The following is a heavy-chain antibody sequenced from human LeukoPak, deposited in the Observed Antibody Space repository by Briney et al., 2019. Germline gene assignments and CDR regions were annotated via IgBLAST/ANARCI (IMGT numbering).Heavy chain of an antibody. CDR1: GFPFSSYG. CDR2: IRYDGSNK. Sequence: GGSLRLSCAASGFPFSSYGMPWVRQAPGKGLEMVAFIRYDGSNKYYAESVKGRFTISRDNSKHTVYLQLNSLRAEDTAVYYCAKGTPRAGSILGDAFDIWGQGTMVTVSS. J-gene: IGHJ3*02. V-gene: IGHV3-30*02. D-gene: IGHD3-3*01. CDR3: AKGTPRAGSILGDAFDI.